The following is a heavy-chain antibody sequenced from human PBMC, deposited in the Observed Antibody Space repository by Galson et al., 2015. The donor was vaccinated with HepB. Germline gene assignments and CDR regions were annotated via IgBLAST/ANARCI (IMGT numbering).Heavy chain of an antibody. CDR3: ARAVRELYGSGVNYYGMDV. CDR2: INPSGGST. CDR1: GYTFTSYY. D-gene: IGHD3-10*01. V-gene: IGHV1-46*03. Sequence: SVKVSCKASGYTFTSYYMHWVRQAPGQGLEWMGIINPSGGSTSYAQKFQGRVTMTRDTSTSTVYMELSSLRSEDTAVYYCARAVRELYGSGVNYYGMDVWGQGTTVTVSS. J-gene: IGHJ6*02.